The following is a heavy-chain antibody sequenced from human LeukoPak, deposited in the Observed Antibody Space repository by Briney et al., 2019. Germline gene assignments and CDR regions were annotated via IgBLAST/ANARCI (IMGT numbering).Heavy chain of an antibody. V-gene: IGHV3-23*01. D-gene: IGHD5-18*01. CDR1: GFTFNSYA. J-gene: IGHJ4*02. CDR2: ISGSGGDT. CDR3: ATYRLVLLPFES. Sequence: GGSLRLSCAASGFTFNSYAMIWVRQAPGEGLKWVSGISGSGGDTHYADSVRGRFTISRDNSKSTLSLQMNSLRAEDTDIYYCATYRLVLLPFESWGQGTLVTVSS.